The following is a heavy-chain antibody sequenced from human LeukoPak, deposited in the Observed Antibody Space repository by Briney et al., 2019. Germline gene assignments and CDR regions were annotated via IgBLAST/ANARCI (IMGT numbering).Heavy chain of an antibody. Sequence: PWGSLRLSCAASGFAFSSYWMHWVRQAPGKGLVWASRINSDGGSTTYADSVQDRFTISRDNAKNTLYLQMNSLRADDTAVYYCARSVYSYYANWFDPWGQGTLVTVSS. CDR1: GFAFSSYW. CDR3: ARSVYSYYANWFDP. V-gene: IGHV3-74*01. D-gene: IGHD4-11*01. J-gene: IGHJ5*02. CDR2: INSDGGST.